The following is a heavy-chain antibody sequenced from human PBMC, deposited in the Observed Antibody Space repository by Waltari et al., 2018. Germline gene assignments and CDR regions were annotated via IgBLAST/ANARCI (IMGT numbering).Heavy chain of an antibody. D-gene: IGHD3-10*01. CDR3: AREKSGSGRAMGV. J-gene: IGHJ6*03. V-gene: IGHV1-2*02. CDR1: GYIFTDYY. CDR2: INPNNGGT. Sequence: QVQLVQSGAEVKNPGASVKVSCKTSGYIFTDYYIHWMRQAPGQGLEWMGWINPNNGGTNYAQKFQGGVTMTRYTSISTVYMELSRLTSDDTAVYYCAREKSGSGRAMGVWGKGTTITVSS.